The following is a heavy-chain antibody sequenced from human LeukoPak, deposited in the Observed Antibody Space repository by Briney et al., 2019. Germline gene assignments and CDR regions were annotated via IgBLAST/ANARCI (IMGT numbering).Heavy chain of an antibody. Sequence: HSGGSLRLACAASGFTFSTYWMHWVRQAPGKGLVWVSRIKRDGSSIMYADSVRGRFTISRDNAKNTLYLQMNSLRAEDTAVYYCARDLDYGGRSNFDHWGQGTLVTVSS. CDR2: IKRDGSSI. D-gene: IGHD4-23*01. CDR3: ARDLDYGGRSNFDH. V-gene: IGHV3-74*03. CDR1: GFTFSTYW. J-gene: IGHJ4*02.